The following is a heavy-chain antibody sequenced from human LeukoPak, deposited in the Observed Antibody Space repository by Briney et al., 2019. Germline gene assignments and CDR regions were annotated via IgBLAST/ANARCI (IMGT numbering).Heavy chain of an antibody. J-gene: IGHJ3*02. CDR3: AREAVGPYAFDI. CDR1: GFTLSSYG. V-gene: IGHV3-33*01. D-gene: IGHD6-19*01. Sequence: GGSLRLSCAASGFTLSSYGMHWVRQAPGRGLEWVAIIWSDGSNEYYADSVKGRFTISRDNSRNTLYLQMNSLRAEDTAVFYCAREAVGPYAFDIWGQGTMVTVSS. CDR2: IWSDGSNE.